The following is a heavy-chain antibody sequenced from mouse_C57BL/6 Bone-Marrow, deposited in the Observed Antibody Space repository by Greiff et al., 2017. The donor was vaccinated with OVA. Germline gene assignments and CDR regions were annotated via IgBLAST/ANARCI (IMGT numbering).Heavy chain of an antibody. CDR1: GYSITSGYY. J-gene: IGHJ4*01. D-gene: IGHD2-5*01. V-gene: IGHV3-6*01. Sequence: VQLQQSGPGLVKPSQSLSLTCSVTGYSITSGYYWNWIRQFPGNKLEWMGYISYDGSNNYNPSLKNRISITRDTSKNQFFLKLNSVTTEDTATYYCARNSNLNAMDYWGQGTSVTVSS. CDR3: ARNSNLNAMDY. CDR2: ISYDGSN.